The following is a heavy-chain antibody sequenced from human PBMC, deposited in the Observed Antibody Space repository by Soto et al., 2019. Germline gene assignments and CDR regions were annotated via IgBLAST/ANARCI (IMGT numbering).Heavy chain of an antibody. J-gene: IGHJ6*02. CDR2: IIPIFGTA. CDR3: AKPTENYYYGMDV. CDR1: GGTFSSYA. Sequence: QVQLVQSGAEVKKPGSSVKVSCKASGGTFSSYAISWVRQAPGQGLEWMGGIIPIFGTADYAQKFQCRVTITADQPTSTAYVELSSLTSEDTAVYYGAKPTENYYYGMDVWGQGTTVTVSS. V-gene: IGHV1-69*12.